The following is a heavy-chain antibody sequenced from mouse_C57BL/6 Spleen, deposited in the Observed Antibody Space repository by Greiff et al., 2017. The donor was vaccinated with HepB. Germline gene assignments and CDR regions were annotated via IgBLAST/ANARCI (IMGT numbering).Heavy chain of an antibody. CDR1: GYAFSSYW. D-gene: IGHD1-1*01. Sequence: VQLQQSGAELVKPGASVKISCKASGYAFSSYWMNWVKQRPGKGLEWIGQIYPGDGDTNYNGKFKGKATLTADKSSSTAYMQLSSLTSEDSAVYVWARTGLRIDYGSSFDYWGQGTTLTVSS. J-gene: IGHJ2*01. CDR2: IYPGDGDT. CDR3: ARTGLRIDYGSSFDY. V-gene: IGHV1-80*01.